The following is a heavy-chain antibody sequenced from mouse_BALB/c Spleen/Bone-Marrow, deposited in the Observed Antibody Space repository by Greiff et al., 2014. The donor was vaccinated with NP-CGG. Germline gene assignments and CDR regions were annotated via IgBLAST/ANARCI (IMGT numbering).Heavy chain of an antibody. J-gene: IGHJ3*01. CDR3: ARGGDYYGSSSFAY. D-gene: IGHD1-1*01. CDR2: IAPGSGST. CDR1: GYTFTSYW. V-gene: IGHV1S41*01. Sequence: DLVKPGASVKLSCKASGYTFTSYWINWIKQRPGQGLEWIGRIAPGSGSTYYNEMFKGKATLTVDTSSIIAYIQLSSLSSEDSAVYFCARGGDYYGSSSFAYWGQGTLVTVSA.